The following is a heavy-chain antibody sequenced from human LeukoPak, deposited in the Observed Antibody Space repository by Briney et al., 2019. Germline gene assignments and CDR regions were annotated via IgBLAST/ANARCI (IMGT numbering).Heavy chain of an antibody. CDR2: IYTSGST. J-gene: IGHJ4*02. CDR1: ANSISSGDNY. D-gene: IGHD3-22*01. Sequence: SQTLSLTCTVPANSISSGDNYWSWIRQPAGKGLELIARIYTSGSTNYNPSLKSRVTISGDTSKNQFSLRLSSVTAADTAVYYCARASYSYDINGWVPFDYWGQGTLVTVSS. CDR3: ARASYSYDINGWVPFDY. V-gene: IGHV4-61*02.